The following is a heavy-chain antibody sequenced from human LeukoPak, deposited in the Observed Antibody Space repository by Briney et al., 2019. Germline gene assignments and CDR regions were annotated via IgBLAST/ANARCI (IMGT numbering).Heavy chain of an antibody. D-gene: IGHD1-26*01. CDR1: GGSTTTTNW. CDR3: TRESGAFSPFGF. Sequence: PSGTLSLTSAVSGGSTTTTNWWSWVRQPPGKGLEWIGEVHLSGVTNYNPSLESRVSMSIDKSKNHLSLEVTSVTAADTAIYYCTRESGAFSPFGFWGQGTLLTVSS. V-gene: IGHV4-4*02. J-gene: IGHJ4*02. CDR2: VHLSGVT.